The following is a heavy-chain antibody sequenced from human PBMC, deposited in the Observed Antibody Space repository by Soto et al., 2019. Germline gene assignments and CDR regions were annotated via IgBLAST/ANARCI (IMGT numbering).Heavy chain of an antibody. V-gene: IGHV3-74*01. J-gene: IGHJ4*02. Sequence: EVQLVESGGGSVQPGGSLRLSCAASGFTFSNYWMHWVRHAPGKGPMWVSRIKSAGSGTYYADSVKGRLTISRDNAKNALYLQMNSLGAEYTAVYYCVRGDCDYYDGNGYLGRHWGQGTLVTVSS. CDR1: GFTFSNYW. CDR3: VRGDCDYYDGNGYLGRH. D-gene: IGHD3-22*01. CDR2: IKSAGSGT.